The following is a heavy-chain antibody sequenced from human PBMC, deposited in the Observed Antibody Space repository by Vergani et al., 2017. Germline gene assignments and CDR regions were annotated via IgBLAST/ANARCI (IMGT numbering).Heavy chain of an antibody. CDR3: ARVKTETNGHLYYYSYMDV. D-gene: IGHD2-8*01. CDR2: IDHTGRP. CDR1: GGSFTSYH. V-gene: IGHV4-34*10. Sequence: QLQLQESGPGLVKPSETLSLTCVVNGGSFTSYHWTWIRQSPGEGLEWVGDIDHTGRPDYNPSLKSRLTMSVDKSRNQFSLTLNSVTATDTAIYFCARVKTETNGHLYYYSYMDVWGQGTAVTVS. J-gene: IGHJ6*03.